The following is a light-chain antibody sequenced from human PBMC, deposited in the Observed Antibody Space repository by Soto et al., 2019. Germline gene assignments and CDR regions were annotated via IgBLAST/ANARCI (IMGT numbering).Light chain of an antibody. CDR3: SSYTSSSTWV. CDR1: SSDVGGYNY. V-gene: IGLV2-14*01. Sequence: QSVLTQPASVSGSPGQSITISCTGTSSDVGGYNYVSWYQQHPGKAPKLMIYEVSNRPSGVSNRFSGSKSGNTASLTISGLQAEDEADYDCSSYTSSSTWVFGGGTKLTVL. J-gene: IGLJ3*02. CDR2: EVS.